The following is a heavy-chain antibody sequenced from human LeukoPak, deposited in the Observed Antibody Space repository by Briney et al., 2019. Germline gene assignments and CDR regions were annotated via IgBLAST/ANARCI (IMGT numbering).Heavy chain of an antibody. CDR2: ISSSSSYI. J-gene: IGHJ5*02. CDR1: GFTFSSYS. Sequence: GGSLRLSCAASGFTFSSYSMNWVRQAPGKGLEWVSSISSSSSYIYYADSVKGRFTISRDNAKNSLYLQMNSLRAEDTAVYYCARDGDYDFWSGYWFDPWGQGTLVTVSS. CDR3: ARDGDYDFWSGYWFDP. D-gene: IGHD3-3*01. V-gene: IGHV3-21*01.